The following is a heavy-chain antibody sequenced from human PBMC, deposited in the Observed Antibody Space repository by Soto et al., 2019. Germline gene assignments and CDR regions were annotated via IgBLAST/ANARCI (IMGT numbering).Heavy chain of an antibody. V-gene: IGHV4-30-4*01. Sequence: SETLSLTCTVSGGSISSGDYYWSWIRQPPGKGLEWIGYIYYSGSTYYNPSLKSRVTISVDTSKNQFSLKLSSVTAADTAVYYCARDSQVGDYRYWFDPWGQGTLVTVSS. CDR1: GGSISSGDYY. CDR2: IYYSGST. CDR3: ARDSQVGDYRYWFDP. D-gene: IGHD4-17*01. J-gene: IGHJ5*02.